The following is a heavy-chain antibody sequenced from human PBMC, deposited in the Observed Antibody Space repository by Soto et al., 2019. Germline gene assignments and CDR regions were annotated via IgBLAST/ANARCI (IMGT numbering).Heavy chain of an antibody. Sequence: QVQLVESGGGVVQPGRSLRLSCAASGFTFSSYGMHWVRQAPGKGLEWVAVISYDGSNKYYADSVKGRFTISRDNSKNTLYLQMNSLRAEDTAVYYCAKSLKWERIFDYWGQGTLVTVSS. CDR1: GFTFSSYG. D-gene: IGHD1-26*01. CDR2: ISYDGSNK. CDR3: AKSLKWERIFDY. V-gene: IGHV3-30*18. J-gene: IGHJ4*02.